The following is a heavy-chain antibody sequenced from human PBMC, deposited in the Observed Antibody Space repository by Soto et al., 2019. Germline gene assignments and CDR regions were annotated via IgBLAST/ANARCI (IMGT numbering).Heavy chain of an antibody. J-gene: IGHJ4*02. Sequence: PSETLSLTCTVSGGSISSYYWSWIRQPPGKGLEWIGYIYYSGSTNYNPSLKSRVTISVDTSKNQFSLKLSSVTADDTAVYYCAKNGAATVVKLSRFDNWGQGTQVTV. CDR1: GGSISSYY. CDR2: IYYSGST. V-gene: IGHV4-59*08. CDR3: AKNGAATVVKLSRFDN. D-gene: IGHD3-22*01.